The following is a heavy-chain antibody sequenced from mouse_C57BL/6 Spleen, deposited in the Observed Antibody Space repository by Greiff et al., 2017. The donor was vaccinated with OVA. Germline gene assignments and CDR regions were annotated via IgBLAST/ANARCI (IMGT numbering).Heavy chain of an antibody. V-gene: IGHV1-80*01. J-gene: IGHJ3*01. CDR2: IYPGDGDT. Sequence: QVQLQQSGAELVKPGASVKISCKASGYAFSSYWMNWVKQRPGKGLEWIGQIYPGDGDTNYNGKFKGKATLTVDTSSSTAYMQLSSLTSEVSAFCFCERGLPWFAYWGQGTLVTVSA. D-gene: IGHD6-2*01. CDR3: ERGLPWFAY. CDR1: GYAFSSYW.